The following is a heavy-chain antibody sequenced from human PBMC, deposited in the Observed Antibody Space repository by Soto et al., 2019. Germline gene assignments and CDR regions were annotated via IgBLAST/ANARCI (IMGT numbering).Heavy chain of an antibody. CDR2: IYYSGST. V-gene: IGHV4-39*01. Sequence: QLQLQESGPGLVKPSETLSLTCTVSGGSISSSSYYWGWIRQPPGKGLEWIGSIYYSGSTYYNPSLKSRVTISVDTSKNQFSLKLSSVTAADTAVYYCARHRDEHPVPAAISLVWFDPWGQGTLVTVSS. CDR1: GGSISSSSYY. J-gene: IGHJ5*02. D-gene: IGHD2-2*01. CDR3: ARHRDEHPVPAAISLVWFDP.